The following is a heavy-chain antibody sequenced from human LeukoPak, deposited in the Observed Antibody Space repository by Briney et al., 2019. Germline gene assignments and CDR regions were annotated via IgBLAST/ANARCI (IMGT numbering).Heavy chain of an antibody. CDR2: IRSKANSYAT. Sequence: GGSLRLSCAASGFTFSGSAMHWVRQASGKGLEWVGRIRSKANSYATAYAASVKGRFTISRDDSKNTAYLQMNSLKTEDTAVYYCRIVVVPAAISPLHGGYMDVWGKGTTVTVSS. D-gene: IGHD2-2*01. CDR3: RIVVVPAAISPLHGGYMDV. CDR1: GFTFSGSA. J-gene: IGHJ6*03. V-gene: IGHV3-73*01.